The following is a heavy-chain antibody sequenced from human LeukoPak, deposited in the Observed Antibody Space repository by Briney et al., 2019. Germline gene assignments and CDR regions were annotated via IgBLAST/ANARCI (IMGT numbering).Heavy chain of an antibody. CDR3: AKDEAGATSPYYFDY. CDR2: ISGSGGST. D-gene: IGHD1-26*01. J-gene: IGHJ4*02. CDR1: GFTFSSYA. Sequence: PGGSLRLSCAASGFTFSSYAMSWVRQAPGKGLEWVSAISGSGGSTYYADSMKGRFTISRDNSKNTLYLQMNSLRAEDTAVYYCAKDEAGATSPYYFDYWGQGTLVTVSS. V-gene: IGHV3-23*01.